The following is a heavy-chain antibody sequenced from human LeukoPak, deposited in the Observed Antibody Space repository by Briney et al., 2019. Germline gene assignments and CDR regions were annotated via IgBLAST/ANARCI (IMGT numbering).Heavy chain of an antibody. CDR2: IRSKAYGGTT. CDR3: TRRGGYHPADS. CDR1: GFTFGDYA. D-gene: IGHD5-12*01. V-gene: IGHV3-49*04. Sequence: PGGSLRLSCTASGFTFGDYAMSWVRQAPGKGLEWVGFIRSKAYGGTTEYAASVKGRFTISRDDSKSIAYLQMNSLKTEDTALYYCTRRGGYHPADSWGQGTLVTVSS. J-gene: IGHJ4*02.